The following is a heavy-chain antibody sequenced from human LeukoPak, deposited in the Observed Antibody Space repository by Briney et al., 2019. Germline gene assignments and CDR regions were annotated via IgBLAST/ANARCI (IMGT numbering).Heavy chain of an antibody. CDR3: ARDRGRRYCNSTYCPYYMDV. J-gene: IGHJ6*04. V-gene: IGHV3-7*01. D-gene: IGHD2/OR15-2a*01. Sequence: GESLKISCEGSGFTFKSFAMTWVRQVPGKGLEWVANIEHDGSETYHVDSEKGRFTISRDNARNLLYLQMNFLRAGDTAVYYCARDRGRRYCNSTYCPYYMDVWGKGTTVTVSS. CDR1: GFTFKSFA. CDR2: IEHDGSET.